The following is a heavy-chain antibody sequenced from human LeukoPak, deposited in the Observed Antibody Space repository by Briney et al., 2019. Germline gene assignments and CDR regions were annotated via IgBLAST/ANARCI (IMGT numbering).Heavy chain of an antibody. CDR3: ARDRYYVPDY. Sequence: GGSLRLSCAASGFTFSSYEMNWVRQAPGKGLEWVSYISSSGGTIYYADSVKGRFTISRDNAKNTLYLQMNSLRAEDTAVYYCARDRYYVPDYWGQGTLVTVSS. D-gene: IGHD3-10*02. CDR2: ISSSGGTI. CDR1: GFTFSSYE. V-gene: IGHV3-48*03. J-gene: IGHJ4*02.